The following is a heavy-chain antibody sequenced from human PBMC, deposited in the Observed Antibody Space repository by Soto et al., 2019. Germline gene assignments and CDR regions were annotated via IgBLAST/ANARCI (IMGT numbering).Heavy chain of an antibody. CDR1: AYTFTNYD. V-gene: IGHV1-8*01. D-gene: IGHD3-16*01. Sequence: QAQLVQSGAEVKKPGASVKVSCKASAYTFTNYDFNWVRQAPGQGLEWMGWINPHSGNTGYARKFQGRLTMTRNSSISTAYMELSSLTSDDTAVYYCAGIQLRSTRNGMDVWGQGSTVTVSS. J-gene: IGHJ6*02. CDR2: INPHSGNT. CDR3: AGIQLRSTRNGMDV.